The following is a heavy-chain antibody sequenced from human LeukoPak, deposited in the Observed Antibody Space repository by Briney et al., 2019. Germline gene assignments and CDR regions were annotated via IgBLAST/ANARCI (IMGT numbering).Heavy chain of an antibody. CDR2: ISSSSTYI. CDR1: GFTFSSYS. V-gene: IGHV3-21*04. D-gene: IGHD6-13*01. CDR3: AKDRYSSSWYLFDY. J-gene: IGHJ4*02. Sequence: GGSLRLSCAASGFTFSSYSMNWVRQAPGKGLEWVSSISSSSTYIYYADSVKGRFTISRDNDKNSLYLQMNSLRAEDTAVYYCAKDRYSSSWYLFDYWGQGTLVTVSS.